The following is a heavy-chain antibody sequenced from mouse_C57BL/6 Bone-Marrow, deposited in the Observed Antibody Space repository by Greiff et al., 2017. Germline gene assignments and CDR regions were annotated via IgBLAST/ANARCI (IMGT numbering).Heavy chain of an antibody. CDR2: IYPRSGNT. D-gene: IGHD1-1*01. Sequence: QVQLKQPGAELVRPGASVKLSCKASGYTFTSYGISWVKQRTGQGLEWIGEIYPRSGNTNYNEKFKGKATLTADKSSSTAYMELRSLTSEDSAVYFCARSGSHEEYFDVWGAGTTVTVSS. CDR3: ARSGSHEEYFDV. V-gene: IGHV1-81*01. CDR1: GYTFTSYG. J-gene: IGHJ1*01.